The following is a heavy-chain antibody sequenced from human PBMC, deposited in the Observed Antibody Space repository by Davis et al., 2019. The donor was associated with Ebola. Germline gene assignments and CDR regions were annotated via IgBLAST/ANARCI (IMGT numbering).Heavy chain of an antibody. J-gene: IGHJ4*01. CDR2: IYHTGST. CDR3: ATLAGPGF. Sequence: MPSETLSLTCTVSGYSISSGYYWGWIRPPPGKGLEWIGSIYHTGSTYYSPSLKSRVTISIDTSKNQFSLTLNSVTAADTAVYYCATLAGPGFWGHGTLVTVSS. D-gene: IGHD3-10*01. V-gene: IGHV4-38-2*02. CDR1: GYSISSGYY.